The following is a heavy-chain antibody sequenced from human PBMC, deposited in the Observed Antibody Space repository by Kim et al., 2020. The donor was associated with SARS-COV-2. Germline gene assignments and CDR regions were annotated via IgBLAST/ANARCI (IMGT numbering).Heavy chain of an antibody. CDR3: ARGQYYDSRGYYPDC. J-gene: IGHJ4*02. D-gene: IGHD3-22*01. CDR2: IKRDGGER. V-gene: IGHV3-7*03. Sequence: GGSLRLSCAASGFTFSSNWMSWVRQAPGKGLEWVANIKRDGGERYYVDSVKGRFTISRDNAKNSLFLQMNSLRAEDTAVYYCARGQYYDSRGYYPDCWGQGTLVTVSS. CDR1: GFTFSSNW.